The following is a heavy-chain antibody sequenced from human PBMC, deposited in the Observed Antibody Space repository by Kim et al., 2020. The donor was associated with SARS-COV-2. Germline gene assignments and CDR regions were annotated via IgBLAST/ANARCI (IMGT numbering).Heavy chain of an antibody. D-gene: IGHD2-2*01. Sequence: ASVKVSCKASEYTFTSYVIHWVRQAPGQRLEWMGWINAGNGNTKYSQKFQGRVTITRDTSARTAYMELSSLGFEDTAVYYCARDSGFTFCSRISCYHTPLAYWGQGTLVTVSS. CDR1: EYTFTSYV. J-gene: IGHJ4*02. CDR3: ARDSGFTFCSRISCYHTPLAY. CDR2: INAGNGNT. V-gene: IGHV1-3*01.